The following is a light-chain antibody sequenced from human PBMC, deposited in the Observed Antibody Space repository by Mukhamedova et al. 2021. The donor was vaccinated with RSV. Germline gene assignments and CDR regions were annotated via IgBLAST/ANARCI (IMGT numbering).Light chain of an antibody. CDR3: NSRDSSGNHVV. CDR1: SLRSYY. V-gene: IGLV3-19*01. Sequence: CQGDSLRSYYASWYQQKPGQAPVLVIYGKNNRPSGIPDRFSGSSSGNTASLTITGAQAEDEADYYCNSRDSSGNHVVFGGGTKLT. CDR2: GKN. J-gene: IGLJ2*01.